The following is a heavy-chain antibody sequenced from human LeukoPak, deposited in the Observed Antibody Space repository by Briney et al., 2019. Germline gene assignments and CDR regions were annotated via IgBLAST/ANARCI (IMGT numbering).Heavy chain of an antibody. CDR2: ISYDGSQK. J-gene: IGHJ6*02. Sequence: PGGSLRLSCAASGFTFSSCAMHWVRQAPGKGLEWVAVISYDGSQKYYADSVKGRFTISRDNAKNTLYLQMNSLRAEDTAVYYCARGLTDYLDAYYYYGMDVWGQGTTVTVSS. CDR3: ARGLTDYLDAYYYYGMDV. D-gene: IGHD4-11*01. V-gene: IGHV3-30-3*01. CDR1: GFTFSSCA.